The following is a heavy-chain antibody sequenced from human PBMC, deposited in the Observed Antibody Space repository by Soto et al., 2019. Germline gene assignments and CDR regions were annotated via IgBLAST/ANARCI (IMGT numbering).Heavy chain of an antibody. Sequence: QVQLVQSGAEVKKPGSSVKVSCRASGATFSTHTIIWVRQAPGQGLEWVGRIIPMLGIANYAQKFQGRVTSTADKSTSTAYMELSSLRSEDTALYYCARDQEQLPTDWGQGTLVTVSS. V-gene: IGHV1-69*02. D-gene: IGHD2-2*01. CDR3: ARDQEQLPTD. J-gene: IGHJ1*01. CDR1: GATFSTHT. CDR2: IIPMLGIA.